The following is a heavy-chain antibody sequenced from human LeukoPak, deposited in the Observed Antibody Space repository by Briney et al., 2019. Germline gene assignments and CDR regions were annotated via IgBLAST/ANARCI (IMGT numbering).Heavy chain of an antibody. CDR3: AKGSPYSSSWYGDY. V-gene: IGHV3-23*01. J-gene: IGHJ4*02. Sequence: GGSLRLSCAASGFTFSSYAMSWVRQAPGKGLEWVSGISGSGGSTYYADSVKGRFTISRDNSKNTLYLQMNSLRAEDTAVYYCAKGSPYSSSWYGDYWGQGTLVTVSS. CDR2: ISGSGGST. CDR1: GFTFSSYA. D-gene: IGHD6-13*01.